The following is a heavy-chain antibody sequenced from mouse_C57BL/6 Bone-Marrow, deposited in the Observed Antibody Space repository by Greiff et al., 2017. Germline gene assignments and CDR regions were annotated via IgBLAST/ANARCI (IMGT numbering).Heavy chain of an antibody. CDR1: GYSFTDYN. D-gene: IGHD3-2*02. CDR3: ARSAQARFLYAMDY. CDR2: INPNYGTT. V-gene: IGHV1-39*01. J-gene: IGHJ4*01. Sequence: VQLKQSGPELVKPGASVKISCKASGYSFTDYNMNWVKQSNGKSLEWIGVINPNYGTTSYNQKFKGKATLTVDQSSSTAYMQLNSLTSEDSAVYYCARSAQARFLYAMDYWGQGTSVTVSS.